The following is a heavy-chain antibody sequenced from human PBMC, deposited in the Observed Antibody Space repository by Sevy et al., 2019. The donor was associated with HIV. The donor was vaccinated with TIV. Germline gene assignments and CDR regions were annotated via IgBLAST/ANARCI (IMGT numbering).Heavy chain of an antibody. Sequence: SETLSLTCTVSGGSISNFYWSWIRQPPGKGLEWIGNIYYSASTNYNPSLKSRVTISVDTSKNQLSLRLTSVTAADAAVYYCAIEPPYYDILSGYSYGMDVWGQGTTVTVSS. CDR2: IYYSAST. CDR3: AIEPPYYDILSGYSYGMDV. J-gene: IGHJ6*02. D-gene: IGHD3-9*01. CDR1: GGSISNFY. V-gene: IGHV4-59*01.